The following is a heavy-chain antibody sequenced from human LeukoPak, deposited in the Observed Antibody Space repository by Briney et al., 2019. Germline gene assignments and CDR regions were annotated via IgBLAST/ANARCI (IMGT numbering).Heavy chain of an antibody. V-gene: IGHV1-18*01. J-gene: IGHJ3*02. CDR3: ARGTRASFFDI. CDR2: ISAYNGNT. CDR1: GCALTSYG. Sequence: ASVKVSCKPSGCALTSYGISWVRQAPGQGLEWMGWISAYNGNTNYAQKFQGRVAMTTDRSRTTAFIEVTSLTYDDTAVYYCARGTRASFFDIWGQGKMVTVSS.